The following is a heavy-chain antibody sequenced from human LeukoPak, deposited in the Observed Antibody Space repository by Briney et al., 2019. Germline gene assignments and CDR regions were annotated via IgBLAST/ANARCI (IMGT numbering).Heavy chain of an antibody. CDR3: ARDPMIGRNPLNWFDP. J-gene: IGHJ5*02. V-gene: IGHV1-69*05. Sequence: AASVKVSCKASGGTFSSYAISWVRQAPGQGLEWMGGIIPIFGTANYAQKFQGRVTITTDESTSTAYMELSSLRSEDTAVYYCARDPMIGRNPLNWFDPWGQGALVTVSS. CDR1: GGTFSSYA. D-gene: IGHD3-22*01. CDR2: IIPIFGTA.